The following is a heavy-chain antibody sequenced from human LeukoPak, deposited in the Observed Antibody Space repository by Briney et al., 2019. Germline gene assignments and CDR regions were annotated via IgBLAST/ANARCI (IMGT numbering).Heavy chain of an antibody. CDR2: ISYDGSNK. J-gene: IGHJ6*03. CDR3: ARDYSNYAGYMDV. Sequence: GGSLRLSCAASGFTFSSYAMHWVRQAPGKGLEWVAVISYDGSNKYYADSVKGRFTISRDNSKNTLYLQMNSLRAEDTAVYYCARDYSNYAGYMDVWGKGTTVTVSS. CDR1: GFTFSSYA. V-gene: IGHV3-30*04. D-gene: IGHD4-11*01.